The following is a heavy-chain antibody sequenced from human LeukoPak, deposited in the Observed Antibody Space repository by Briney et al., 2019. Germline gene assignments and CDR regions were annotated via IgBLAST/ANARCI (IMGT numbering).Heavy chain of an antibody. CDR2: IYYSGST. CDR1: GGSVRNSDSY. CDR3: ARFGTSSSRFFDQ. D-gene: IGHD6-6*01. J-gene: IGHJ4*02. V-gene: IGHV4-39*07. Sequence: ASETLSLTCTVSGGSVRNSDSYWGWIRQPPGKGPEWIASIYYSGSTYYNSSLKSRVTISVDTSKNQFSLKLSSVTAADTAVYYCARFGTSSSRFFDQWGQGTLVTVSS.